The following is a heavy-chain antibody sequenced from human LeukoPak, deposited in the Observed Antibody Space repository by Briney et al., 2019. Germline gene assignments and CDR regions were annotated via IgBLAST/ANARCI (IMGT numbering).Heavy chain of an antibody. Sequence: PSETLALTCTVSGGAISSSSDYGGRIRQPPGKGLEWIGSIYYSGSTYYNPSLKSRVTISVDTSKNQFSLKLSSVTAADTAVYYCARRVDIVARTYCDYWGQGTLVTVSS. CDR3: ARRVDIVARTYCDY. D-gene: IGHD5-12*01. J-gene: IGHJ4*02. CDR1: GGAISSSSDY. CDR2: IYYSGST. V-gene: IGHV4-39*01.